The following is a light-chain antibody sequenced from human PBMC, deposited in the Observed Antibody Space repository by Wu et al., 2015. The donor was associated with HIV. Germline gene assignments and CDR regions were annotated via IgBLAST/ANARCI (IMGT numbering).Light chain of an antibody. CDR2: GAS. CDR1: QSVSTDF. Sequence: EIVLTQSPGTLSLSPGERATLSCRASQSVSTDFLAWYQHKPGRAPRLLIYGASSRATGIPDRFSGSGSETDFTLTINRLEPEDFAVYFCQQYGTSPGTFGQGTKVEIK. V-gene: IGKV3-20*01. J-gene: IGKJ1*01. CDR3: QQYGTSPGT.